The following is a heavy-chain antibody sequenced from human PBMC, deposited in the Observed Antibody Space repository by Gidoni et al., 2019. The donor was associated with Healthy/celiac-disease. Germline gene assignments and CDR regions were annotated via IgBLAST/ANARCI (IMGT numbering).Heavy chain of an antibody. CDR3: ARAGIMPRDTAMVTQLDY. D-gene: IGHD5-18*01. J-gene: IGHJ4*02. CDR2: ITHSGST. CDR1: GGSLSCYY. Sequence: QVQLQQWGAGLLKPSETLSLTCADYGGSLSCYYWSWIRQPPGKGLEWIGEITHSGSTNYNPSLKSRVTISVDTSKNQFSLKLSSVTAADTAVYYCARAGIMPRDTAMVTQLDYWGQGTLVTVSS. V-gene: IGHV4-34*01.